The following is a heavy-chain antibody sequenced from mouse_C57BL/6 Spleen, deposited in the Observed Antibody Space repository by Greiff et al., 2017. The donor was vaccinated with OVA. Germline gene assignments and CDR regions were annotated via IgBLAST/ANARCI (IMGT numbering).Heavy chain of an antibody. V-gene: IGHV1-7*01. CDR1: GYTFTSYW. CDR3: ARSANWDKDYFDY. D-gene: IGHD4-1*01. Sequence: QVHVKQPGAELAKPGASVKLSCKASGYTFTSYWMHWVKQRPGQGLEWIGYINPSSGYTKYNQKFKDKATLTADKSSSTAYMQLSSLTYEDSAVYYCARSANWDKDYFDYWGQGTTLTVSS. J-gene: IGHJ2*01. CDR2: INPSSGYT.